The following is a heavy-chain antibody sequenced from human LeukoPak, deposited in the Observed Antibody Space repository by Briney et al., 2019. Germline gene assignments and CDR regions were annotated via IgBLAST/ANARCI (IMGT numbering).Heavy chain of an antibody. V-gene: IGHV4-59*01. CDR1: GGFIRSNY. CDR2: IYYSGST. D-gene: IGHD5-18*01. J-gene: IGHJ4*02. CDR3: ARNRNGYEDY. Sequence: SETLSLTCTVSGGFIRSNYWSWIRQPPGKGLEWIGYIYYSGSTNYNPSLKSRVTISVDTSKNQFSLKLSSVTAADTAVYYCARNRNGYEDYWGQGTLVTVSS.